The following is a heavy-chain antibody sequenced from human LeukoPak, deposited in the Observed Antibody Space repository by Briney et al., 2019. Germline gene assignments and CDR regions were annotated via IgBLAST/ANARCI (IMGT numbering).Heavy chain of an antibody. V-gene: IGHV1-69*05. J-gene: IGHJ4*02. CDR1: GGTFNSYG. D-gene: IGHD4-11*01. CDR2: IIPVFGSS. Sequence: GASVKVSCKTAGGTFNSYGISWVRQAPGQGLEWMGGIIPVFGSSDYAQNFQGRLTITTDESTNTAYMELSGLRYEDTAVYYCVRDSASTVSTLFYWGQGTLVTASS. CDR3: VRDSASTVSTLFY.